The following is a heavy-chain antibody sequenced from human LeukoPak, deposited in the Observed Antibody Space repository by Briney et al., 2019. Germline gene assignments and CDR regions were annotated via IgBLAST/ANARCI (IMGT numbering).Heavy chain of an antibody. CDR1: GGSISSGGYY. CDR2: IYYSGST. D-gene: IGHD6-13*01. V-gene: IGHV4-31*03. Sequence: SQTLSLTCTVSGGSISSGGYYWSWIRQHPGKGLEWIGYIYYSGSTYYNPSLKSRVTISVDTSKNQFSLKLSSVTAADTAVYYCASLIAAAGDYYYGMDVWGQGTTVTVSS. J-gene: IGHJ6*02. CDR3: ASLIAAAGDYYYGMDV.